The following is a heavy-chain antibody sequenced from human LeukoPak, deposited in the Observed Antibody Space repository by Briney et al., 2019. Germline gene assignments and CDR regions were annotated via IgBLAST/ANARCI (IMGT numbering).Heavy chain of an antibody. CDR1: GYTFTSNW. V-gene: IGHV5-51*01. CDR3: GRLRELELEEYCFDY. CDR2: IYPGDSDT. D-gene: IGHD1-7*01. J-gene: IGHJ4*02. Sequence: GESLKISCKGAGYTFTSNWIGWVRQMPGKGLEWMGIIYPGDSDTIYSPSLQGQVTFSVDKSISTAYVQWSSLKASDTAMYYCGRLRELELEEYCFDYWGQGTLVTVSS.